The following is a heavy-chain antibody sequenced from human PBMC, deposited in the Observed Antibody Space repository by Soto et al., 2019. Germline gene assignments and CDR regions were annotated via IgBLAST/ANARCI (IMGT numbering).Heavy chain of an antibody. CDR2: IYYSGST. J-gene: IGHJ1*01. CDR1: GGSISSSSYY. CDR3: ASQLGYCSGGSCYISYFQH. V-gene: IGHV4-39*01. D-gene: IGHD2-15*01. Sequence: QLQLQESGPGLVKPSETLSLTCTVSGGSISSSSYYWGWIRQPPGKGLEWIGSIYYSGSTYYNPSLKSRVTISVDTSKNQFSLKLSSVTAADTAVYYCASQLGYCSGGSCYISYFQHWGQGTLVTVSS.